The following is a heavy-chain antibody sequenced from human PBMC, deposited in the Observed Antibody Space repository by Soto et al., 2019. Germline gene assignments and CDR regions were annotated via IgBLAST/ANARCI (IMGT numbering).Heavy chain of an antibody. V-gene: IGHV1-69*13. J-gene: IGHJ6*02. Sequence: GAAVKVSFKASLGTFSSYAISWLRQAPAQGREWMGGIIPIFGTATYAKQSQGRVTTTAEETTRTAYMKLRSLRSEDKAVYYCAGPGYHFWRDHYGMDVGGPGTWVTVS. D-gene: IGHD3-3*01. CDR1: LGTFSSYA. CDR2: IIPIFGTA. CDR3: AGPGYHFWRDHYGMDV.